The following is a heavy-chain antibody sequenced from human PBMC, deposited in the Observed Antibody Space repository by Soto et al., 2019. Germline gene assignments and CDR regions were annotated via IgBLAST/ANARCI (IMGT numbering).Heavy chain of an antibody. Sequence: GGSLRLSCAASGFTFSSYAMSWVRQAPGKGLEWVSAISGSGGSTYYADSVKGRFTISRDNSKNTLYLQMNSLRAEDTAVYYCAKEYSSSSAEMGAFDIWGQGTMVTVSS. CDR2: ISGSGGST. CDR1: GFTFSSYA. CDR3: AKEYSSSSAEMGAFDI. V-gene: IGHV3-23*01. J-gene: IGHJ3*02. D-gene: IGHD6-6*01.